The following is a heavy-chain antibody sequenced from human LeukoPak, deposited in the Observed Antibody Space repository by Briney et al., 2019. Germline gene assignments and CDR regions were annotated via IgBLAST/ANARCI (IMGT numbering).Heavy chain of an antibody. CDR3: ARGRHDITMIVVVMTSASYYLDV. V-gene: IGHV4-34*01. CDR2: INPSGST. CDR1: GGSFSGYH. D-gene: IGHD3-22*01. J-gene: IGHJ6*03. Sequence: KPSETLSLTCAVYGGSFSGYHWTWIRRSPGKGLEWIGDINPSGSTYYNPSLKSRLTISVDTSKNQFSLKLRSVTAADTAVYYCARGRHDITMIVVVMTSASYYLDVWGKGTTVTVS.